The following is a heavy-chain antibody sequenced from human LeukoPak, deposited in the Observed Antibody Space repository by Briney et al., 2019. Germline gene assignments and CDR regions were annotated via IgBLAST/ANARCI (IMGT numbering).Heavy chain of an antibody. CDR1: GGTFSSYA. V-gene: IGHV1-69*13. D-gene: IGHD1-26*01. Sequence: SVKVSCKASGGTFSSYAISWVRQAPGQGLEWMGGIIPIFGTANYAQKFQGRVTITADESTSTAYMELSSLRSEDTAVYYCARDRGGSYYPYLDAFDIWAKGQWSPSLQ. J-gene: IGHJ3*02. CDR3: ARDRGGSYYPYLDAFDI. CDR2: IIPIFGTA.